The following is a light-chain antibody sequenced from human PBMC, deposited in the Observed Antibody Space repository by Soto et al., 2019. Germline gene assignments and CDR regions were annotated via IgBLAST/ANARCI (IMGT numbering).Light chain of an antibody. V-gene: IGLV2-14*01. CDR2: DVS. CDR1: SSDVGGYNY. CDR3: SSYTSSSTRG. Sequence: QPVLTQPASVSGSPGQSITISCTGTSSDVGGYNYVSWYQQHPGKAPKLMIYDVSNRPSGVSNRFSGSKSGNTASLTISGLQAEDEADYYCSSYTSSSTRGFGTGTKLTVL. J-gene: IGLJ1*01.